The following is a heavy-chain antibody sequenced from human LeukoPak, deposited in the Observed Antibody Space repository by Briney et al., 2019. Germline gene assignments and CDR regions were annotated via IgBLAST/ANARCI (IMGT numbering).Heavy chain of an antibody. CDR1: GFTFSSYA. CDR3: ARAFWSSSSYFDY. J-gene: IGHJ4*02. Sequence: GGSLRLSCAASGFTFSSYAMHWVRQAPGKGLEYVSAISSNGGSTYYANSLKGRFTISRDNAKNSLYLQMNSLRAEDTAVYYCARAFWSSSSYFDYWGQGTLVTVSS. D-gene: IGHD6-6*01. V-gene: IGHV3-64*01. CDR2: ISSNGGST.